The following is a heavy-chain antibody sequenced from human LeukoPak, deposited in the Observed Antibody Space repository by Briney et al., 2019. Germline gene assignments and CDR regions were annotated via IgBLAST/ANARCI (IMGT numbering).Heavy chain of an antibody. J-gene: IGHJ3*02. Sequence: PGGALRLSFAASGFTFSSYSVNWVRQAPGKGREWVSSISSSSSYIYYADSVKGRFTISRDNAKNSLYLQMNSLRAEDTAVYYCASLGHGAPDAFDIWGQGTMVTVSS. CDR3: ASLGHGAPDAFDI. V-gene: IGHV3-21*01. D-gene: IGHD1-26*01. CDR1: GFTFSSYS. CDR2: ISSSSSYI.